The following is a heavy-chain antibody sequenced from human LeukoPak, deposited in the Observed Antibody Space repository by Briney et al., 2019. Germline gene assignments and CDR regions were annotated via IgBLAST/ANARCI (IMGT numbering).Heavy chain of an antibody. J-gene: IGHJ4*02. CDR1: GFTFSSYS. D-gene: IGHD1-26*01. CDR2: ISSSSSYI. Sequence: PGGSLRLSCAASGFTFSSYSMNWVRQAPGKGLEWISSISSSSSYIYYADSVKGRFTISRDNAKNSLYLQMNSLRAEDTAVYYCAREVIVGATRGFDYWGQGTLVTVSS. CDR3: AREVIVGATRGFDY. V-gene: IGHV3-21*01.